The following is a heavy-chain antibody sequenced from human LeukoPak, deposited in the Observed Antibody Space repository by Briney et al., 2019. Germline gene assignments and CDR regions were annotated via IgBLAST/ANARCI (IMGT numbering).Heavy chain of an antibody. V-gene: IGHV3-23*01. CDR1: GFTVSSNY. Sequence: GGSLRLSCAASGFTVSSNYMSWVRQAPGKGLEWVSAISGSGGSTYYADSVKGWFTISRDNSKNTLYLQMNSLRAEDTAVYYCAKDDRDGEQWPDYWGQGTLVTVSS. D-gene: IGHD6-19*01. J-gene: IGHJ4*02. CDR2: ISGSGGST. CDR3: AKDDRDGEQWPDY.